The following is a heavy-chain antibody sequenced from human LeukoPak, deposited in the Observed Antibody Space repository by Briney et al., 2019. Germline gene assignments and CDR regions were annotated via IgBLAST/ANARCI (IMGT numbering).Heavy chain of an antibody. CDR3: ATKSGNYYNY. D-gene: IGHD1-26*01. J-gene: IGHJ4*02. Sequence: GGSLRLSCAASGFTFSSYWMSWVRQAPGKGLEWVANIKQDGSEKYYVDSVKGRLTISRDNAKKSLYLQINSLRAEDTAVYYCATKSGNYYNYWGQGSLVTVSS. V-gene: IGHV3-7*03. CDR2: IKQDGSEK. CDR1: GFTFSSYW.